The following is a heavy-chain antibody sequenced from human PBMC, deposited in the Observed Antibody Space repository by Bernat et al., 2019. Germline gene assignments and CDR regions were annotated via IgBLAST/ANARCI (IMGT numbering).Heavy chain of an antibody. Sequence: QVQLVESGGGVVQPGRSLRLSCAASGFTFSSYAMHWVRQAPGKGLEWVAVISYDGSNKYYADSVKGRFTISRDNSKNTLYLQMNSLRAEDTAVYYCARDAIVVVPAASAYYYYMDVRGKGTTVTVSS. V-gene: IGHV3-30*01. CDR3: ARDAIVVVPAASAYYYYMDV. CDR1: GFTFSSYA. CDR2: ISYDGSNK. D-gene: IGHD2-2*01. J-gene: IGHJ6*03.